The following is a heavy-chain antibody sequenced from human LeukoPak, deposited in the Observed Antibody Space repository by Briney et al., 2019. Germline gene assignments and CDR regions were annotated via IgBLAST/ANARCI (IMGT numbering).Heavy chain of an antibody. CDR1: GFTFSLYS. CDR2: ISSSNNYI. CDR3: ARVWGVRTTLGVFDI. D-gene: IGHD4/OR15-4a*01. J-gene: IGHJ3*02. Sequence: TGGSLRLSCVASGFTFSLYSMNWVRQAPGKGLEWVSSISSSNNYISYADSMKGRFTISRDNAKNSLYLQMNSLRAEDTAVYYCARVWGVRTTLGVFDIWGQGTMVTVSS. V-gene: IGHV3-21*01.